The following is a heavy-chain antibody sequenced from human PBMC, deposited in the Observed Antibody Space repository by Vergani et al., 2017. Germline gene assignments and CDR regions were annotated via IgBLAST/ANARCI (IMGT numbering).Heavy chain of an antibody. V-gene: IGHV3-23*01. Sequence: EVQLLESGGGLVQPGGSLRLSCAASGFTFSSYAMSWVRQGPGKGLEWVSAISGSGGSTYYADSVKGRFTISRDNAKNTLYLQMNSLRAEDTAVYYCARDPVTDYYYYGMDVWGQGTTVTVSS. CDR3: ARDPVTDYYYYGMDV. CDR2: ISGSGGST. J-gene: IGHJ6*02. CDR1: GFTFSSYA. D-gene: IGHD1-14*01.